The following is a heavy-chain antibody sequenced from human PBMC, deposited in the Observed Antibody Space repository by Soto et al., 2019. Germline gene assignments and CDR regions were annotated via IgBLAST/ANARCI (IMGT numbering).Heavy chain of an antibody. D-gene: IGHD4-17*01. Sequence: ASVKVSCKASGYTFTGYYMHWVRQAPGQGLEWMGWINPNSGGTNYAQKFQGWVTLTRDTSISTAYMELSRLRSDDTAVYYCARAHYGDYLDFDYWGQETLVTVSS. CDR2: INPNSGGT. V-gene: IGHV1-2*04. CDR3: ARAHYGDYLDFDY. CDR1: GYTFTGYY. J-gene: IGHJ4*02.